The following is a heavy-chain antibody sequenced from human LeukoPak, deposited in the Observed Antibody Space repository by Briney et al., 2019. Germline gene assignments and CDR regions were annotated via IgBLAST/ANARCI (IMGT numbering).Heavy chain of an antibody. Sequence: PGGSLRLSCAASGFTSSSYWMSWVRKAPGKGLEWIGYIYYSGSTYYNPSLKSRVTISLDTSKNQFSLKLSSVTAADTAVYYCARHDPIVGTPDAFDIWGQGTMVTVSS. V-gene: IGHV4-59*08. D-gene: IGHD1-26*01. CDR1: GFTSSSYW. CDR2: IYYSGST. CDR3: ARHDPIVGTPDAFDI. J-gene: IGHJ3*02.